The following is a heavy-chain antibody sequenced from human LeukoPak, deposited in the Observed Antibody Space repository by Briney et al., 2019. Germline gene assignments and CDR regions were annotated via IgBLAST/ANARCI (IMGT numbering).Heavy chain of an antibody. Sequence: PGGSLRLSCAASGFTFSDYWVHWVRQAPGKGLVWVSRIKTDGRSTNYADSVKGRFTISRDNAKNTLYLQMNSLRAEDTAVYYCARGRIGGWTDYWGQGTLVTVSS. D-gene: IGHD6-19*01. V-gene: IGHV3-74*01. J-gene: IGHJ4*02. CDR2: IKTDGRST. CDR3: ARGRIGGWTDY. CDR1: GFTFSDYW.